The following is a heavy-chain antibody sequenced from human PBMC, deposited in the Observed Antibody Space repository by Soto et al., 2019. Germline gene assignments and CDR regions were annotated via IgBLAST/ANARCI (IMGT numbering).Heavy chain of an antibody. CDR2: IYYLGST. CDR3: ARDGYDGSGSPYPAY. CDR1: GGSMSEYF. D-gene: IGHD3-10*01. Sequence: PSETLSLTCSVSGGSMSEYFWSWIRQSPGNGLEWIGYIYYLGSTDYNPSLKSRVTISVDTSKRQFSLRLTSVTAADTAVYYCARDGYDGSGSPYPAYWGPGTQVTVSS. V-gene: IGHV4-59*01. J-gene: IGHJ4*02.